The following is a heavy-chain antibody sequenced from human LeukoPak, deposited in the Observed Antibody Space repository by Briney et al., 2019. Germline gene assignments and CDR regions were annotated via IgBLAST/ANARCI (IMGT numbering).Heavy chain of an antibody. J-gene: IGHJ3*02. Sequence: GGSLRLSCAASGFTFNSYNMNWVGRAPGRGREGVSYISSSSSTIYYADSVKGRFTISRDSAKTSLFLQMNSLRDEDTAVYYCARAYSSSSGRDAFDSWGLGTLVTVSS. CDR2: ISSSSSTI. D-gene: IGHD6-6*01. CDR1: GFTFNSYN. CDR3: ARAYSSSSGRDAFDS. V-gene: IGHV3-48*02.